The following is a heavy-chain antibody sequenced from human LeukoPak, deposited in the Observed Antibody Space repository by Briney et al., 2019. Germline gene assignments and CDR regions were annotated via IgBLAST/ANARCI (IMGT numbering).Heavy chain of an antibody. CDR3: ATYRQVLLPFES. CDR2: ISGRGGST. CDR1: GFTFSSYA. V-gene: IGHV3-23*01. Sequence: GGSLRLSCAASGFTFSSYAMSWVRQAPGKGLEWVSSISGRGGSTNYADSVRGRSTISRDNSKSTLSLQMNSLRAEDTAIYYCATYRQVLLPFESWGQGTLVTVSS. D-gene: IGHD2-8*02. J-gene: IGHJ4*02.